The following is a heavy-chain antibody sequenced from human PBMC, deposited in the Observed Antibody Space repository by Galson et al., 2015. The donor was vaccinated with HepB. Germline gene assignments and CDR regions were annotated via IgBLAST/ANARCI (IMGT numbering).Heavy chain of an antibody. CDR3: ASSRDSPGNY. CDR1: GFDFSGNW. J-gene: IGHJ4*02. CDR2: IRGDGGAK. V-gene: IGHV3-7*01. D-gene: IGHD2-21*02. Sequence: SLRLSCAASGFDFSGNWMSWVRQAPGKGLEWVGNIRGDGGAKFYVDSVRGRFTISRDNAKNSVYLQMNSLRAEDTAVYFCASSRDSPGNYWGQGTLVTVSS.